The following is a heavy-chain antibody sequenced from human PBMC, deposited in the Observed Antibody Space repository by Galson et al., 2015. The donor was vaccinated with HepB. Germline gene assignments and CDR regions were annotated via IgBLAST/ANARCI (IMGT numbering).Heavy chain of an antibody. CDR2: ISAYNGNT. J-gene: IGHJ4*02. Sequence: SVKVSCKASGYTFTSYYMHWVRQAPGQGLEWMGWISAYNGNTNYAQKLQGRVTMTTDTSTSTAYMELRSLRSDDTAVYYCARDRGPIVATNRYSETACDYWGQGTLVTVSS. V-gene: IGHV1-18*04. CDR3: ARDRGPIVATNRYSETACDY. D-gene: IGHD5-12*01. CDR1: GYTFTSYY.